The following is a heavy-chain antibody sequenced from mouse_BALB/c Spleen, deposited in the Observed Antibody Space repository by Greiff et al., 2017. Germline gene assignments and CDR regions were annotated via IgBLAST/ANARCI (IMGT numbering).Heavy chain of an antibody. V-gene: IGHV5-6-3*01. CDR3: ARDKGGGYFDY. CDR1: GFTFSSYG. Sequence: EVMLVESGGGLVQPGGSLKLSCAASGFTFSSYGMSWVRQTPDKRLELVATINSNGGSTYYPDSVKGRFTISRDNAKNTLYLQMSSLKSEDTAMYYCARDKGGGYFDYWGQGTTLTVSS. J-gene: IGHJ2*01. CDR2: INSNGGST.